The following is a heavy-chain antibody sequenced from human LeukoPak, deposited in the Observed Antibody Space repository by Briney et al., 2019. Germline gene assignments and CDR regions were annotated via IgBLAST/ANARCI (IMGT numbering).Heavy chain of an antibody. J-gene: IGHJ1*01. CDR1: GFTLSSYS. CDR3: ARGRGLESFQY. CDR2: ISNSRSNI. V-gene: IGHV3-48*02. Sequence: GGSLRLSRAASGFTLSSYSMNWVRQAPGKGLEWVSYISNSRSNIYNADSVKGRFTISRDNAKNSLYLQMNSLSDEDTAVYSCARGRGLESFQYWGQGTPVTVSS.